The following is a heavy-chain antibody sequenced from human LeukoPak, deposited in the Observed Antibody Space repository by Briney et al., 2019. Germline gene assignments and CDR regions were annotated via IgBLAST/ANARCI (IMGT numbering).Heavy chain of an antibody. V-gene: IGHV1-18*01. CDR3: ARDLRIAAAGTLPYDY. CDR1: GYTFTSYG. CDR2: ISAYNGNT. D-gene: IGHD6-13*01. Sequence: ASVKVSCKASGYTFTSYGISWVRQAPGQGLEWMGWISAYNGNTNYAQKLQGRVTMTTDTSTSTAYMELRSLRSDDTAVYYCARDLRIAAAGTLPYDYWGQGTLVTVSS. J-gene: IGHJ4*02.